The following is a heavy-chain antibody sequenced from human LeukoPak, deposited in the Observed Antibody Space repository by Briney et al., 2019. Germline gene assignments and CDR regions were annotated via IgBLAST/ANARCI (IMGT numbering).Heavy chain of an antibody. CDR1: GYTFTGYY. CDR3: ARIPLGGSSWYYFDY. V-gene: IGHV1-2*06. Sequence: ASVKVSCKASGYTFTGYYMHWVRQAPGQGLEWMGRINPNSGGTNYAQKFQGRVTMTRDTSISTAYMELSRLRSDDTAVYYCARIPLGGSSWYYFDYWGQGTLVTVSS. CDR2: INPNSGGT. J-gene: IGHJ4*02. D-gene: IGHD6-13*01.